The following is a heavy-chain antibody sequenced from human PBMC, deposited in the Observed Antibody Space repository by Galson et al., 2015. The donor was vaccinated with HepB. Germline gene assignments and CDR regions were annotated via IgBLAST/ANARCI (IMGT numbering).Heavy chain of an antibody. D-gene: IGHD6-13*01. CDR2: IDPSDSYT. CDR3: ASIPPAAGPSGHDAFDI. CDR1: GYTFTSYG. J-gene: IGHJ3*02. V-gene: IGHV5-10-1*01. Sequence: KVSCKASGYTFTSYGISWVRQAPGQGLEWMGRIDPSDSYTNYSPSFQGHVTISADKSISTAYLQWSSLKASDTAMYYCASIPPAAGPSGHDAFDIWGQGTMVTVSS.